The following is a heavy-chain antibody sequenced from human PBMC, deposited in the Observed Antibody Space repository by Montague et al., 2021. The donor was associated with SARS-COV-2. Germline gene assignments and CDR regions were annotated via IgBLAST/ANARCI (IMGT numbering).Heavy chain of an antibody. J-gene: IGHJ4*02. D-gene: IGHD1-26*01. V-gene: IGHV3-53*04. Sequence: SLRLSCAASGFTVSSNYMSWVRQAPGKGLEWVSVIYNDGSTYYADSVKGRFTISRHNSKNTLYLQMNSLGAEDTAMYYCARDRSGYLDYWGQGTLVTVSS. CDR1: GFTVSSNY. CDR3: ARDRSGYLDY. CDR2: IYNDGST.